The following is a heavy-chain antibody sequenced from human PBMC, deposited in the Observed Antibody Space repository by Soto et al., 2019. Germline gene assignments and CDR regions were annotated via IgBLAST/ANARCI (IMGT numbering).Heavy chain of an antibody. D-gene: IGHD4-17*01. CDR1: GGSFSGYY. CDR3: ARAGDYGDSEDAFDI. Sequence: SETLSLTCAVYGGSFSGYYWSWIRQPPGKGLEWIGEINHSGSTNYNPSLKSRVTISVDTSKNQFSLKLSSVTAADTAVYYCARAGDYGDSEDAFDIWGQGTMVTVSS. V-gene: IGHV4-34*01. CDR2: INHSGST. J-gene: IGHJ3*02.